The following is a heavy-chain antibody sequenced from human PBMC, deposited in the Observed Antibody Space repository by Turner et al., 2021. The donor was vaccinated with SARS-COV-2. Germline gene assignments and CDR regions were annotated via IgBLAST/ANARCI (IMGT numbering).Heavy chain of an antibody. J-gene: IGHJ3*02. CDR3: ARWDNYYDSSGYYPDAFDI. Sequence: EVQLVESGGGLVKPGGSLRLSCAASGFTFSSYNMNWVRQAPGKGLEWVSSISSSSTYIYYADSVKGRFTISRDNAKNSLYLQMNSLRAEDTAVYYCARWDNYYDSSGYYPDAFDIWGQGTMVTVSS. D-gene: IGHD3-22*01. CDR1: GFTFSSYN. CDR2: ISSSSTYI. V-gene: IGHV3-21*01.